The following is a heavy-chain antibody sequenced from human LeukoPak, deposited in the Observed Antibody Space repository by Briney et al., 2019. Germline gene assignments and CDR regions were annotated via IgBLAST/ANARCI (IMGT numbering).Heavy chain of an antibody. CDR2: INHRGST. D-gene: IGHD6-25*01. J-gene: IGHJ6*03. V-gene: IGHV4-34*01. CDR1: GGSFSGYY. CDR3: ARDGTPNYSSGWVYMDV. Sequence: SETLSLTCAVYGGSFSGYYWSWIRQPPGKGLEWIGEINHRGSTNYNPSLKSRVTVSVDTSKNQFSLKLSSVTAADTAVYYCARDGTPNYSSGWVYMDVWGEGTTVTISS.